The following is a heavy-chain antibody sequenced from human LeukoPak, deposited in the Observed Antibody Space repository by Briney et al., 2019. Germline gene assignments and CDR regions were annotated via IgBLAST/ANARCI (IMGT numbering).Heavy chain of an antibody. V-gene: IGHV4-30-4*01. CDR1: GGSISSGDYY. CDR2: IYYSGST. D-gene: IGHD2-2*01. Sequence: PSETLSLTCTVSGGSISSGDYYWSWIRQPPGEGLEWIGYIYYSGSTYYNPSLKSRVTISVDTSKNQFSLELSSVTAADTAVYYCARALGYCSSTSCSHYGMDVWGKGTTVTVSS. J-gene: IGHJ6*04. CDR3: ARALGYCSSTSCSHYGMDV.